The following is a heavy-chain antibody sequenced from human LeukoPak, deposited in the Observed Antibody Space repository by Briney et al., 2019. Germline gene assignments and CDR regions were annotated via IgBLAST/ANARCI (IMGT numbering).Heavy chain of an antibody. J-gene: IGHJ4*02. V-gene: IGHV1-69*06. Sequence: WASVKVSCKSSGGTFSSYAISWVRQAPGQGLEWMGGIIPIFGTANYAQKFQGRVTITADKSTSTAYMELSSLRSEDTAVYYCARSYYYDSSGYYYYFDYWGQGTLVTVSS. CDR1: GGTFSSYA. D-gene: IGHD3-22*01. CDR2: IIPIFGTA. CDR3: ARSYYYDSSGYYYYFDY.